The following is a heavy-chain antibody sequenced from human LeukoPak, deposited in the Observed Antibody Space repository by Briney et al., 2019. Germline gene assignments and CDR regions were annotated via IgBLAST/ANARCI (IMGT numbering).Heavy chain of an antibody. Sequence: GGSLRLSCAASGFTFSSYSMNWVRQAPGKGLEWVSFISSSSSTIYYADSVKGRFTISRDNAKNSLYLHLNSLRTEDTAVYYCVRVVTTGSGWYHFDNWGLGTLVTVSS. CDR1: GFTFSSYS. J-gene: IGHJ4*02. D-gene: IGHD6-13*01. V-gene: IGHV3-48*04. CDR2: ISSSSSTI. CDR3: VRVVTTGSGWYHFDN.